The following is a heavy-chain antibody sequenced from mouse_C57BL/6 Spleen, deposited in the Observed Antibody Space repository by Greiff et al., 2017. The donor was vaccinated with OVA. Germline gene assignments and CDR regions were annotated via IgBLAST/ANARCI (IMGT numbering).Heavy chain of an antibody. J-gene: IGHJ1*03. D-gene: IGHD3-3*01. CDR3: ARWRDGGYFDV. CDR1: GYSITSGYY. CDR2: ISYDGSN. Sequence: EVQRVESGPGLVKPSQSLSLTCSVTGYSITSGYYWHWIRQFPGNKLEWMGYISYDGSNNYNPSLKNRISITRDTSKNQFFLKLNSVTTEDTATYYCARWRDGGYFDVWGTGTTVTVSS. V-gene: IGHV3-6*01.